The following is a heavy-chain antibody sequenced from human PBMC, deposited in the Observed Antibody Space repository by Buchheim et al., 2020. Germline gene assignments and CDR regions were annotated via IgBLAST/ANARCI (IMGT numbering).Heavy chain of an antibody. V-gene: IGHV4-59*08. J-gene: IGHJ6*02. CDR2: IYYSGST. CDR3: ARHRPPGYGMDV. Sequence: QVQLQESGPGLVKPSETLSLTCTVSGGSISGDYWSWIRQPPGKGLEWIGHIYYSGSTNYNPSLKSRVTTSVDMSKNQFSLKLSSVTAADTAVYYCARHRPPGYGMDVWGQGTT. CDR1: GGSISGDY.